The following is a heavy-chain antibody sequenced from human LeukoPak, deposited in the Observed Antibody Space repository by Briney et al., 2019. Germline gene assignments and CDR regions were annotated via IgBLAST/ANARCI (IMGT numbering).Heavy chain of an antibody. Sequence: GGSLRLSCAASGFTFSTYGMSWVRQAPGKGLEWVSAISGSGESTYYADSVKGRFTISRDNSKNTLYLQMNGLRAEDTAVYYCAKQGNYDILTGYYTHLYWGQGTLVTVSS. CDR2: ISGSGEST. CDR1: GFTFSTYG. D-gene: IGHD3-9*01. V-gene: IGHV3-23*01. J-gene: IGHJ4*02. CDR3: AKQGNYDILTGYYTHLY.